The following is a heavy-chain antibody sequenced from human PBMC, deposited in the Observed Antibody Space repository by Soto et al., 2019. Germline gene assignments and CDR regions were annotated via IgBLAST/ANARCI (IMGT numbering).Heavy chain of an antibody. CDR1: GFPFDDYA. J-gene: IGHJ1*01. Sequence: GVSLRLYFAASGFPFDDYAMHWVRQVPGKGLEWVSGINWNSGSIGYGDSVKGRFAISRDDAKNSLHLQMNSLSAEDTAFYYCVKDESINWYSGHFRHWGQGTMVTVSS. CDR3: VKDESINWYSGHFRH. CDR2: INWNSGSI. D-gene: IGHD6-13*01. V-gene: IGHV3-9*01.